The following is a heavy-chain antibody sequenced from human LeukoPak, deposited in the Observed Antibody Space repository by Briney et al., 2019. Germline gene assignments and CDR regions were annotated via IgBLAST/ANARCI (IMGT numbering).Heavy chain of an antibody. D-gene: IGHD2-8*02. CDR2: IKQDGSEE. CDR3: ARDPDCTSDTCYDY. V-gene: IGHV3-7*01. Sequence: GGSLTLSCPVSALTLSRFWMRWVRQARGKGLEWVANIKQDGSEEYYVDSVKGRFTVSRDNAKNSLYLQMNSLRAEDTAVYYCARDPDCTSDTCYDYWGQGTLVTVSS. CDR1: ALTLSRFW. J-gene: IGHJ4*02.